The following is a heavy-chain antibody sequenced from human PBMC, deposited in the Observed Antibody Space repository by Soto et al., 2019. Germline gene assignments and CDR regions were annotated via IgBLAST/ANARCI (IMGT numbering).Heavy chain of an antibody. CDR1: GFTFSSYA. CDR2: ISYDGSNK. Sequence: ESGGGVVQPGRSLRLSCAASGFTFSSYAMHWVRQAPGKGLEWVAVISYDGSNKYYADSVKGRFTISRDNSKNTLYLQMNSLRAEDTAVYYCARAKCSSTSCYTGPDYWGQGTLVTVSS. CDR3: ARAKCSSTSCYTGPDY. J-gene: IGHJ4*02. V-gene: IGHV3-30-3*01. D-gene: IGHD2-2*02.